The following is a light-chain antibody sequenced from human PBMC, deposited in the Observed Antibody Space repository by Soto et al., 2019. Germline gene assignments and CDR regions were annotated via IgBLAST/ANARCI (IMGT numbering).Light chain of an antibody. CDR3: QQADSFPLT. J-gene: IGKJ4*01. Sequence: DIPMTQSPSSVSASVGDRVTITCRASQGISSRLAWYQQKPGKAPKILIYAASTLQGGVPSRFTGSGSGTDFTLTITSLQPEDSATYYCQQADSFPLTFGGGTKVEIK. V-gene: IGKV1-12*01. CDR2: AAS. CDR1: QGISSR.